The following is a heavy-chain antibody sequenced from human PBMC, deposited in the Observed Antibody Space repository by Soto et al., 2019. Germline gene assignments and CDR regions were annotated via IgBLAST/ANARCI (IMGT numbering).Heavy chain of an antibody. J-gene: IGHJ6*02. CDR2: IYHNGSP. V-gene: IGHV4-34*01. D-gene: IGHD3-10*01. CDR3: GRWLGTSYGMDV. Sequence: SETLSLTCAVYGGSFSAYYWSWIRQPPGKGLEWIGEIYHNGSPDYNPSLKSRVTISVDKSKNHVFLKLTSVTAADTAMYFCGRWLGTSYGMDVWGQGTAVTVSS. CDR1: GGSFSAYY.